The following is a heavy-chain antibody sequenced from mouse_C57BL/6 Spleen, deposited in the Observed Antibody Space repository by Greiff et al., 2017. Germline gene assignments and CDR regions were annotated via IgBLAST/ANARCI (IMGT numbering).Heavy chain of an antibody. D-gene: IGHD1-1*01. J-gene: IGHJ1*03. V-gene: IGHV5-16*01. Sequence: DVKLQESEGGLVQPGSSMKLSCTASGFTFSDYYMAWVRQVPEKGLEWVANINYDGSSTYYLDSLKSRFIISRDNAKNILYLQMSSLKSEDTATYYCARDSAYYASVDWYFAMWGTETTLTVSS. CDR2: INYDGSST. CDR1: GFTFSDYY. CDR3: ARDSAYYASVDWYFAM.